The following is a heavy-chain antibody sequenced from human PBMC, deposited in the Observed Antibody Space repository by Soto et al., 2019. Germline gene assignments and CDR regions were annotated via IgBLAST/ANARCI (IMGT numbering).Heavy chain of an antibody. D-gene: IGHD6-13*01. CDR2: IDYSGTT. V-gene: IGHV4-59*11. J-gene: IGHJ5*02. CDR1: CGTIVAHG. CDR3: AREGYSSSWYLTWFDP. Sequence: PSETMCVTWTVFCGTIVAHGWSWIRQTKRKRLEWIAYIDYSGTTDYNPSLKSRVTISVDTSKNQFSLKLSSVTAADTAVYYCAREGYSSSWYLTWFDPWGQGTLVTVSS.